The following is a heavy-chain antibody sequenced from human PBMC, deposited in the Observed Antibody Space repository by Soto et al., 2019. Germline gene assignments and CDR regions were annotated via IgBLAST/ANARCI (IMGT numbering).Heavy chain of an antibody. J-gene: IGHJ5*02. CDR1: GYTFTNND. Sequence: ASVKVSCKASGYTFTNNDVSWVRQATGQGLEWMGWMNPGSGDTGYAQKFQGRVTMTRDISIATAYMELNSLTSEDTAIYYCARMESFGSLNWFDPWGQGTLVTVS. CDR2: MNPGSGDT. CDR3: ARMESFGSLNWFDP. D-gene: IGHD5-18*01. V-gene: IGHV1-8*02.